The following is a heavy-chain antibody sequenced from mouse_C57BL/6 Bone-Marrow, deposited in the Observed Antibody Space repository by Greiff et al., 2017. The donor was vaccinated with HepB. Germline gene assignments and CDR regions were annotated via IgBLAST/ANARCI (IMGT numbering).Heavy chain of an antibody. J-gene: IGHJ3*01. Sequence: VQLQQSGAELVRPGASVKLSCTASGFNIKDDYMHWVKQRPEQGLEWIGMIHPNSGSTNYNEKFKSKATLTVDKSSSTAYMQLSSLTSEDSAVYYCARKSKAWFAYWGQGTLVTVSA. CDR1: GFNIKDDY. V-gene: IGHV1-64*01. CDR2: IHPNSGST. D-gene: IGHD1-3*01. CDR3: ARKSKAWFAY.